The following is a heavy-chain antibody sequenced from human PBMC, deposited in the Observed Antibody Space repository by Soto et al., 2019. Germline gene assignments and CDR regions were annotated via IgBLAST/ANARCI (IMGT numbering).Heavy chain of an antibody. Sequence: GGSLRLSCAASGFTFSSYGMHWVRQAPGKGLEWVAVIWYDGSNKYYADSVKGRFTISRDNSKNTLYLQMNSLRAEDTAVYYCARDADYGDYEFDYWGQGTLVTVSS. CDR1: GFTFSSYG. J-gene: IGHJ4*02. CDR2: IWYDGSNK. V-gene: IGHV3-33*01. D-gene: IGHD4-17*01. CDR3: ARDADYGDYEFDY.